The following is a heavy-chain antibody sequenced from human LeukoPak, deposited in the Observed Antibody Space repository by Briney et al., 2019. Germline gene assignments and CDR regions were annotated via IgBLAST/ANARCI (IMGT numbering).Heavy chain of an antibody. CDR1: GFTFSSDG. D-gene: IGHD3-3*01. CDR3: AKDELQYYDFWSGYSNAFDI. CDR2: IRYDGSNK. J-gene: IGHJ3*02. Sequence: GGSLRLSCAASGFTFSSDGMHWVRQAPGKGLEWVAFIRYDGSNKYYADSVKGRFTISRDNSKNTLYLQMNSLRAEDTAVYYCAKDELQYYDFWSGYSNAFDIWGQGTMVTVSA. V-gene: IGHV3-30*02.